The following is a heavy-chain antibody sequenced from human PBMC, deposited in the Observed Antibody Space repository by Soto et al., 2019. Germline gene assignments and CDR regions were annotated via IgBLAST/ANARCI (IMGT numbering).Heavy chain of an antibody. D-gene: IGHD6-25*01. J-gene: IGHJ4*02. Sequence: EVQLVESGGGLVQPGGSLTLSCEASGFSFNSYRMHWVRQAPGKGLVWVSRSNGDVTTTNYADSVKGRFMMSRDNAANTIYLHVNGLRDEDTAVYYCATGHNSGWQYTLAHWGQGALVTISS. V-gene: IGHV3-74*01. CDR1: GFSFNSYR. CDR3: ATGHNSGWQYTLAH. CDR2: SNGDVTTT.